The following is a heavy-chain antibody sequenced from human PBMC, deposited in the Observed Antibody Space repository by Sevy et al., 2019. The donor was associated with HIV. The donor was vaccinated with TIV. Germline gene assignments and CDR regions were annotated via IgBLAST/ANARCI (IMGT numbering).Heavy chain of an antibody. CDR3: ARERSGGGACYYFDT. CDR2: INWNGGST. CDR1: GFVFEDYG. V-gene: IGHV3-20*04. J-gene: IGHJ4*02. D-gene: IGHD2-21*02. Sequence: GGSLRLSCAASGFVFEDYGMNWVRQAPGKGLECVSGINWNGGSTGYADSVKGRFTISRDNAKNSLYLQMNSLRAEDKAIYYCARERSGGGACYYFDTWGQGALVTVSS.